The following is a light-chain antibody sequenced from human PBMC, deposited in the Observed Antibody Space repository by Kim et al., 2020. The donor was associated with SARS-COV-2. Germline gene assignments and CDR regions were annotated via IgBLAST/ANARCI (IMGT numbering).Light chain of an antibody. J-gene: IGKJ1*01. Sequence: SPGARATLSYMASQSVSSSYLACYRQKPGPAPRLLIYGASSRATGIPDRFSGSGSGTDFTLTISRLEPEDFAVYYCQQYGSSWWTFGQGTKVDIK. CDR1: QSVSSSY. CDR3: QQYGSSWWT. CDR2: GAS. V-gene: IGKV3-20*01.